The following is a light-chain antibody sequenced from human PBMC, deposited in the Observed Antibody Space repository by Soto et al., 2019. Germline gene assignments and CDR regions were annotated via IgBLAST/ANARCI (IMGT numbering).Light chain of an antibody. Sequence: EIVLTQSPATLSFSPWERATLSCRASQSVSSYLAWYQQKPGQAPRLLIYDASNRATGIPARFSGSGSGTDFTLTIRSLEHEDFAVYYCQQSSTFGQGTRLEIK. V-gene: IGKV3-11*01. CDR3: QQSST. J-gene: IGKJ5*01. CDR1: QSVSSY. CDR2: DAS.